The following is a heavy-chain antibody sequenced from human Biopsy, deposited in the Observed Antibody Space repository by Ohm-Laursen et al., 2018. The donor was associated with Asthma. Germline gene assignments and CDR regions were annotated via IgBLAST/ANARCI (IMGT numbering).Heavy chain of an antibody. Sequence: ASVKVSCKASGYTVTRSAINWVRQAPVQGLEWMGWINTNTGNPIYAQGFTGRFVFSLDTSVNTAHLQISSLKAEDTAVYYCARMISYYHEMRAPFFDYWGQGTLVTVFS. CDR3: ARMISYYHEMRAPFFDY. D-gene: IGHD3-22*01. CDR1: GYTVTRSA. CDR2: INTNTGNP. V-gene: IGHV7-4-1*02. J-gene: IGHJ4*02.